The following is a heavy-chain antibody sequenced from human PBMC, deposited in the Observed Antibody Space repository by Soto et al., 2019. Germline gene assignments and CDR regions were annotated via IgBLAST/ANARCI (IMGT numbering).Heavy chain of an antibody. J-gene: IGHJ6*02. Sequence: GGSLRLSCAASGFTFSSYAMSWVRQAPGKGLERVSAISGSGGSTYYADSVKGRFTISRDNSKNTLYLQMNSLRAEDTAVYYCAKYYYGSGSYPGDYYGMDVWGQGTTVTVSS. V-gene: IGHV3-23*01. CDR2: ISGSGGST. D-gene: IGHD3-10*01. CDR3: AKYYYGSGSYPGDYYGMDV. CDR1: GFTFSSYA.